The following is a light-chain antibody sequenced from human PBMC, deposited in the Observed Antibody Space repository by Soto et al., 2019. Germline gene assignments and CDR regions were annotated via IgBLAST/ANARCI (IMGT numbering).Light chain of an antibody. CDR2: AAS. CDR1: QSISSY. Sequence: DIQMTQSPSSLSASVGDRVTITCRASQSISSYLNWYQQKPGKAPKVLIYAASSLQSGVPSRFSGSRSGTEFTLTISSLQPEDFATYYCQQSYSNPRTFGQGTKVELK. V-gene: IGKV1-39*01. J-gene: IGKJ1*01. CDR3: QQSYSNPRT.